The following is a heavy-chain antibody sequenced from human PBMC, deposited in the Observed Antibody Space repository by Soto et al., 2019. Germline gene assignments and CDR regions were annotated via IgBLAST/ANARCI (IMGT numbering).Heavy chain of an antibody. Sequence: SGKVCCKASGYTFTRYYMHWVRQAPGQGLEWMGIINPSGGSTSYAQKFQGRVTMTRDTSTSTVYMELSSLRSEDTAVYYCALSGGSISWYGLPRMDVWGQGTTVTVSS. CDR2: INPSGGST. D-gene: IGHD6-13*01. V-gene: IGHV1-46*01. CDR1: GYTFTRYY. CDR3: ALSGGSISWYGLPRMDV. J-gene: IGHJ6*02.